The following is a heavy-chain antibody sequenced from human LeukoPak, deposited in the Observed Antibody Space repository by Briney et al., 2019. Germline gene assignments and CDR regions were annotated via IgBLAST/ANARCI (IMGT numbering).Heavy chain of an antibody. CDR3: ARSIAAPLDGMDV. CDR1: GGTFSSYA. J-gene: IGHJ6*02. Sequence: SVKVSCKASGGTFSSYAISWVRQAPGQGLEWMGGIIPIFGTANYAQKFQGRVTITADESTSTAYMELSSLRSEDTAMYYCARSIAAPLDGMDVWGQGTTVTVSS. D-gene: IGHD6-6*01. V-gene: IGHV1-69*13. CDR2: IIPIFGTA.